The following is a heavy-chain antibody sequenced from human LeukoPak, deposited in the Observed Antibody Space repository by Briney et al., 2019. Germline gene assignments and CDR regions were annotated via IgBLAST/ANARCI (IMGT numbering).Heavy chain of an antibody. CDR3: ARPYYYDSRIDP. CDR2: MYYSGST. CDR1: GGSISSGDYY. J-gene: IGHJ5*02. Sequence: SETLTLTCTVSGGSISSGDYYWSWIRQPPGKGLEWIAHMYYSGSTYYNPSLKSRVTMSADTSKNQLSLKLSSVTAADTAVYYRARPYYYDSRIDPWGQGILVTVSS. V-gene: IGHV4-30-4*01. D-gene: IGHD3-22*01.